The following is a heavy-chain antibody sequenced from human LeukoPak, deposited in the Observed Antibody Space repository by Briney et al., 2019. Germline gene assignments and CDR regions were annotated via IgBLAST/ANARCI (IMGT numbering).Heavy chain of an antibody. D-gene: IGHD3-3*01. J-gene: IGHJ4*02. CDR3: ARVRLSTYYDFWSGYYTGEEVDY. CDR1: GYTFTSYG. Sequence: ASVKVSCKASGYTFTSYGISWVRQAPGQGLEWMGWISVYNGNTNYAQKLQGRVTMTTDTSTSTADMELRSLRSDDTAVHYCARVRLSTYYDFWSGYYTGEEVDYWGQGTLVTVSS. CDR2: ISVYNGNT. V-gene: IGHV1-18*01.